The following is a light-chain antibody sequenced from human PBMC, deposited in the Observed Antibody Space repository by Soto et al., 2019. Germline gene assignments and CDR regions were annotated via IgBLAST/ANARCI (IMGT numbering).Light chain of an antibody. CDR3: CSYAGTYTLYV. Sequence: QSALSQPRSVSGSPGQSVTISCTGTSSDVGGYNRVSWYQQDPGKAPKLMIFDVSKRPSGVPDRFSGSKSGDTASLTISGLQPEDEADYSCCSYAGTYTLYVFGTGTKLTVL. J-gene: IGLJ1*01. V-gene: IGLV2-11*01. CDR2: DVS. CDR1: SSDVGGYNR.